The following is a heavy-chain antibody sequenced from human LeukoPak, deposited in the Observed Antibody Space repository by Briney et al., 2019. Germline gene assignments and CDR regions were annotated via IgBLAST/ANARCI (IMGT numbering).Heavy chain of an antibody. D-gene: IGHD3-22*01. CDR2: IYYSGST. CDR1: GGSIRSSSSY. Sequence: SETLSLTCTVSGGSIRSSSSYWGWIRQPPGKGLEWIGSIYYSGSTYYNPSLKSRITISVDTSKNQFSLKLSSVTTADTAVYYCAHLDHYDLHFDYWDQGTLVTVSS. V-gene: IGHV4-39*07. CDR3: AHLDHYDLHFDY. J-gene: IGHJ4*02.